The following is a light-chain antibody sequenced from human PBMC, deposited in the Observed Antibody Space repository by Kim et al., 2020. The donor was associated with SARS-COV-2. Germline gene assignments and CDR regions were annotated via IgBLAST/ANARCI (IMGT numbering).Light chain of an antibody. Sequence: VSPGEIATLSCRASQYVSSTLAWYQQKPGQAPRLLISGASTRATGIPARFSGSGSGTEFTLTISSLQSEDFAVYYCQQYFDWPLTFGGGTKVDIK. J-gene: IGKJ4*01. CDR1: QYVSST. CDR2: GAS. CDR3: QQYFDWPLT. V-gene: IGKV3-15*01.